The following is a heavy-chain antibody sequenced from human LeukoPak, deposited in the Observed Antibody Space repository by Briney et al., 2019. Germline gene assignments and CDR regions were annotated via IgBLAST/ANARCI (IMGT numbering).Heavy chain of an antibody. CDR3: AKLLSNSGRFLY. J-gene: IGHJ4*02. V-gene: IGHV3-30*04. CDR1: GFTFSSYA. Sequence: GGSLRLSCAASGFTFSSYAMHWVRQAPGKGLEWVAVISYDGSNKYYADSVKGRFTISRDNSKNTLYLQMNSLRAEDTAVYYCAKLLSNSGRFLYWGQGTLVTVSS. D-gene: IGHD4-23*01. CDR2: ISYDGSNK.